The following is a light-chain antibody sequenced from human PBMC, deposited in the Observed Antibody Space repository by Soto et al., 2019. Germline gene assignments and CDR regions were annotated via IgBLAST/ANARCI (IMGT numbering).Light chain of an antibody. CDR1: SSNIGSNY. Sequence: QSVLTQPPSASGTPGQRVTISCSGSSSNIGSNYVHWYQQFPGTAPKLLISTNNQRPSGVPDRFSGSKSGTSASLAISGLRSEDDADYYCAAWDDSLNWVVGGGTKLTVL. CDR3: AAWDDSLNWV. J-gene: IGLJ3*02. CDR2: TNN. V-gene: IGLV1-47*01.